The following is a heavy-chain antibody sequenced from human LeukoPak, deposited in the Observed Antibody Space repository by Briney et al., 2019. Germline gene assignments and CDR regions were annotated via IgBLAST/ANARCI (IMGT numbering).Heavy chain of an antibody. Sequence: GASVKVSCKASGYTFTSYYMHWVRQAPGQGLEWMGIINPSGGSTSYAQKFQGRVTMTRDTSTSTVYMELSSLRSDDTAVYYCARIGGDGYKEDYWGQGTLVTVSS. D-gene: IGHD5-24*01. CDR2: INPSGGST. CDR1: GYTFTSYY. CDR3: ARIGGDGYKEDY. V-gene: IGHV1-46*01. J-gene: IGHJ4*02.